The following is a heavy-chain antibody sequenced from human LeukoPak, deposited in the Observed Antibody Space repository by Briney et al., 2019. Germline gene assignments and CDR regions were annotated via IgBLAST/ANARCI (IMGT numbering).Heavy chain of an antibody. CDR2: INPSGGST. J-gene: IGHJ4*02. D-gene: IGHD5-24*01. V-gene: IGHV1-46*01. Sequence: GASVKVSCKASGYTFTSYYMHWVRQAPGQGLEWMGIINPSGGSTSYAQKFQGRVTITTDESTSTAYMELSSLRSEDTAVYYCARDLGDGYNDVDYWGQGTLVTVSS. CDR1: GYTFTSYY. CDR3: ARDLGDGYNDVDY.